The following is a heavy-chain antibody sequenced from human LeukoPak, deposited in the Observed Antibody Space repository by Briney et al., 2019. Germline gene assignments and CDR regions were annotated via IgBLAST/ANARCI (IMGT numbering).Heavy chain of an antibody. V-gene: IGHV4-61*02. Sequence: SETLSLTCTVSGGSISSGSHYWSWIRQPAGKGLEWIGRIYTSGSTNYNPSLKSRVTISIDTSKNQFSLKLSSVTAADTAVYYCARARSGIAGFDPWGQGTLVTVSS. CDR2: IYTSGST. CDR3: ARARSGIAGFDP. CDR1: GGSISSGSHY. J-gene: IGHJ5*02. D-gene: IGHD6-13*01.